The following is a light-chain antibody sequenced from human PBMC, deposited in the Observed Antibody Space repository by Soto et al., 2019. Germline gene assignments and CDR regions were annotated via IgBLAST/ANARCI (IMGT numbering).Light chain of an antibody. V-gene: IGKV1-5*03. J-gene: IGKJ1*01. CDR3: QQHEAYPWT. Sequence: DIQMTQSPSTLSASIGDRVTITCRASQNINVWLAWYQQKPGKAPKFLIYQASTLQSGVPSRFSGSGSGTEFTLTISSLQPDDFATYYCQQHEAYPWTFGQGTKVEIK. CDR1: QNINVW. CDR2: QAS.